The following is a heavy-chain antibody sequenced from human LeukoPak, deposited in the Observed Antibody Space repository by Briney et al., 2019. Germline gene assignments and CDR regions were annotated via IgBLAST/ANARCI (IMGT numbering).Heavy chain of an antibody. CDR1: GFTFSSYA. Sequence: AGGSLRLSCAVSGFTFSSYAMSWVRQAPGKGLEWVSAISDSGDRTWYADSLRGRFTISRDNSKNTLYLQMNSLRAEDTAVYYCAKSARLITMIVVLQDLDHYYYGMDVWGQGTTVTVSS. V-gene: IGHV3-23*01. CDR3: AKSARLITMIVVLQDLDHYYYGMDV. J-gene: IGHJ6*02. CDR2: ISDSGDRT. D-gene: IGHD3-22*01.